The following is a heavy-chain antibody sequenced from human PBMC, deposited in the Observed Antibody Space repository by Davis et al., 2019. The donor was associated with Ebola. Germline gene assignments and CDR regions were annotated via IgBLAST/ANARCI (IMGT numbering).Heavy chain of an antibody. CDR2: IISSSTI. Sequence: GESLKISCAASGFSFSTYGMNWVRQSPRTLLFFISYIISSSTIYYADSVKGRFTISRDNAKNSLYLQMNSLRDEDTAVYYCARGDLGGDGVWGQGTTVTVSS. V-gene: IGHV3-48*02. CDR1: GFSFSTYG. D-gene: IGHD3-10*01. J-gene: IGHJ6*02. CDR3: ARGDLGGDGV.